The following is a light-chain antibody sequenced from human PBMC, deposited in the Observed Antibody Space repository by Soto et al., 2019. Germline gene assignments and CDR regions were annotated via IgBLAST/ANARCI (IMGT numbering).Light chain of an antibody. V-gene: IGKV3-20*01. CDR2: GAS. CDR1: QSVSSSY. CDR3: QQYYRSPYT. J-gene: IGKJ2*01. Sequence: EIVLTQSPGTLSLSPGERATLSCRASQSVSSSYLAWYQQKPGQAPRLLIYGASSRATGIPDRFSGSGSGTDFTLTITRLEPQDFAVYYCQQYYRSPYTFGQGTNLEIK.